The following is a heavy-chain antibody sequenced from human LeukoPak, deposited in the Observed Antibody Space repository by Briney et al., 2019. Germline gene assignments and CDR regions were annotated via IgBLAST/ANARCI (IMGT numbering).Heavy chain of an antibody. D-gene: IGHD1-26*01. V-gene: IGHV3-23*01. CDR3: AKTRVWELPRRDSYYYYMDV. CDR1: GFTFSAYG. CDR2: ISGSGGST. J-gene: IGHJ6*03. Sequence: GGSLRLSCAASGFTFSAYGMSWVRQAPGKGLEWVSAISGSGGSTYYADSVKGRFTISRDNSKNTLYLQMNSLRAEDTAVYYCAKTRVWELPRRDSYYYYMDVWGKGTTVTVSS.